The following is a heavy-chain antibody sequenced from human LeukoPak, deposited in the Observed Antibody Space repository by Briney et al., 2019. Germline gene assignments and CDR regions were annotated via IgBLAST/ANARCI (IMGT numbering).Heavy chain of an antibody. V-gene: IGHV1-69*13. CDR1: GGTFNSYA. CDR3: ARAGSSSWYSR. D-gene: IGHD6-13*01. CDR2: IIPIFGTA. Sequence: SVKVSCKASGGTFNSYAISWVRQAPGQGLEWMGGIIPIFGTANYAQKFQGRVTITADESTSTAYMELSSLRSEDTAVYYCARAGSSSWYSRWGQGTLVTVSS. J-gene: IGHJ4*02.